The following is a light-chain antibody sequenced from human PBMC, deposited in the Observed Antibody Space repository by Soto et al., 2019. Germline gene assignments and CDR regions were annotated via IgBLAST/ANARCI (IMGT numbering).Light chain of an antibody. Sequence: EIVLTQSPGILSLSPGERATLSCGASQSVSSSSLAWYQQKPGQAPRLLIYGASSRATGIPDRFSGSGSGTDFALTISRLEPEDFAVYFCQQYGSSPPRTFGQGTK. CDR1: QSVSSSS. CDR2: GAS. V-gene: IGKV3-20*01. CDR3: QQYGSSPPRT. J-gene: IGKJ1*01.